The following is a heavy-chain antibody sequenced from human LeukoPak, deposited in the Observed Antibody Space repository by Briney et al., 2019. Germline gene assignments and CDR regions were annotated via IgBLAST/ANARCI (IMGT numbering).Heavy chain of an antibody. CDR1: GFTFAKYA. V-gene: IGHV3-23*01. CDR2: ISGSGNVT. CDR3: AKDRAGAN. Sequence: PGGSLRLSCVGSGFTFAKYAMTWVREAPGKGLEWVSVISGSGNVTYYAESVKGRFTISRDNSNRTLYLQMDSLRADDTAIYYCAKDRAGANWGQGTLVLVSS. J-gene: IGHJ4*02.